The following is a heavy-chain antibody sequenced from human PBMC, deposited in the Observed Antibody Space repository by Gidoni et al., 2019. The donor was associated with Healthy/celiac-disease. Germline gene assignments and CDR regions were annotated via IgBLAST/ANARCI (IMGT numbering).Heavy chain of an antibody. CDR3: ARFDSGYSGYAGGNWFDP. CDR1: GGSISSSSYY. CDR2: IYYSGST. J-gene: IGHJ5*02. D-gene: IGHD5-12*01. Sequence: QLQLQESGPGLVKPSETLSLTCTVSGGSISSSSYYWGWIRQPPGKGLEWIGSIYYSGSTSYNPSRKSRVTIYVDTSKNQFSRKLSSVTDADTAVYYCARFDSGYSGYAGGNWFDPWGQGTLVTVSS. V-gene: IGHV4-39*01.